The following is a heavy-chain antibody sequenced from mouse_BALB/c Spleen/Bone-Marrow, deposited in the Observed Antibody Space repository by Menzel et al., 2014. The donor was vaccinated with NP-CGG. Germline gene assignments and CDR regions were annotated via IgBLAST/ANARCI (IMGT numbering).Heavy chain of an antibody. Sequence: EVNVVESGGDLVKPGGSLKLSCAASGFTFSSYGMSWFRQTPDKRLEWVATINNGGTYTYYPDSVKGRFTISRDNAKNTLYLQISSLKSEDTAMYYCALNWDSAYWGQGTLVTVSA. V-gene: IGHV5-6*01. CDR2: INNGGTYT. CDR1: GFTFSSYG. J-gene: IGHJ3*01. D-gene: IGHD4-1*02. CDR3: ALNWDSAY.